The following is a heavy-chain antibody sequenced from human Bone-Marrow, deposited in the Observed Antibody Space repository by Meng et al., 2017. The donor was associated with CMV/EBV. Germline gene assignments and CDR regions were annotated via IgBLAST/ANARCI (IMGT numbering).Heavy chain of an antibody. Sequence: GESLKISCAASGFTFSSYWMHWVRQAPGKGLVWVSRINSDGSSTSYADSVKGRFTISRDNAKNTLYLQMNSLRAEDTAVYYCARGEYSGSFDYWGQGTLVTVSS. CDR1: GFTFSSYW. CDR3: ARGEYSGSFDY. CDR2: INSDGSST. D-gene: IGHD1-26*01. J-gene: IGHJ4*02. V-gene: IGHV3-74*01.